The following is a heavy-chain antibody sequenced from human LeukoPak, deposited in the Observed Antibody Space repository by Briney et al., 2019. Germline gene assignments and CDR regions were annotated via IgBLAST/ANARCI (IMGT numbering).Heavy chain of an antibody. D-gene: IGHD6-13*01. J-gene: IGHJ4*02. CDR2: IYYSGST. Sequence: SETLSLTCTVSGGSISSYYWSWIRQPPGKGLEWIGYIYYSGSTNYNPSLKSRVTVSVDTSKNQFSLKLSSVTAADTAVYYCARGSSSPLGYWGQRTLVTVSS. CDR3: ARGSSSPLGY. CDR1: GGSISSYY. V-gene: IGHV4-59*01.